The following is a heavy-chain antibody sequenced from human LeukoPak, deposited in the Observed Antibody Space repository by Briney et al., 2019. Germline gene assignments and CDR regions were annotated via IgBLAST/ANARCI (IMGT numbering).Heavy chain of an antibody. D-gene: IGHD3-10*01. V-gene: IGHV1-69*04. Sequence: EASVKVSCKASGDTFSNYAISWVRQARGQGLEWMGRIIPIIDTVDYAQKFQGRVTISADKSTSTAYMELSSLRSEDTAVYYCARDVFGLDYWGQGTLVTVSS. CDR3: ARDVFGLDY. J-gene: IGHJ4*02. CDR2: IIPIIDTV. CDR1: GDTFSNYA.